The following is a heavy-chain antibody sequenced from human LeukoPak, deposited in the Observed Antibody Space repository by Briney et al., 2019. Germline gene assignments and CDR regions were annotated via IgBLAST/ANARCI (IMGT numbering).Heavy chain of an antibody. CDR2: IYYSGST. Sequence: SETLSLTCTVSGGSISSYYWSWIRQPPGKGLEWIGYIYYSGSTNYNPSLKSRVTISVDTSKNQFSLKLSSVTAADTAVYYCARGSGDVFGVLPPNFWGQGTLVTVSS. CDR1: GGSISSYY. V-gene: IGHV4-59*01. J-gene: IGHJ4*02. CDR3: ARGSGDVFGVLPPNF. D-gene: IGHD3-3*01.